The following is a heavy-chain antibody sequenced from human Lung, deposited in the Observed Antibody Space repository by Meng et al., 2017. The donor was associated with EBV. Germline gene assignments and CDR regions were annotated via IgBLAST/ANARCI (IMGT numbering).Heavy chain of an antibody. CDR1: GGSISSGGHY. V-gene: IGHV4-31*01. CDR3: ARAVDTGYFDY. J-gene: IGHJ4*02. D-gene: IGHD5-18*01. CDR2: IYYSGST. Sequence: QVQLQVSGPGSVKPSQTLSLTCTVSGGSISSGGHYWSWIRQHPGKSLEWIGYIYYSGSTYYNPSLKSLVSISVDTSNNQFSLKLSSVTAADTAVYYCARAVDTGYFDYWGQGTLVTVSS.